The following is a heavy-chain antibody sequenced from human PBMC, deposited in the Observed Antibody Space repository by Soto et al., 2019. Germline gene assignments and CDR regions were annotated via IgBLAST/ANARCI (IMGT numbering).Heavy chain of an antibody. D-gene: IGHD2-2*01. CDR2: INHSGST. J-gene: IGHJ5*02. CDR3: ARDIGYCSSTSCYGDWFDP. Sequence: QVQLQQWGAGLLKPSETLSLTCAVYGGSFSGYYWSWIRQPPGKGLEWIGEINHSGSTNYNPSLKSRVTISVDTSKKQFSLKLSSVTAADTAVYYCARDIGYCSSTSCYGDWFDPWGQGTLVTVSS. CDR1: GGSFSGYY. V-gene: IGHV4-34*01.